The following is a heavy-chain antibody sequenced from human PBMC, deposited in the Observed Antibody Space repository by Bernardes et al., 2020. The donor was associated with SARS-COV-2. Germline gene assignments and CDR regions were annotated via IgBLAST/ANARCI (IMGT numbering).Heavy chain of an antibody. Sequence: SETLSLTCAVYGGSFSGYYWSWIRQPPGKGLEWIGEINHSGSTNYNPSLKSRVTISVDTSKNQFSLKLSSVTAADTAVYYCARTTRQSNVVPATIAFDYWGQGTLVTVSS. V-gene: IGHV4-34*01. CDR3: ARTTRQSNVVPATIAFDY. CDR1: GGSFSGYY. J-gene: IGHJ4*02. CDR2: INHSGST. D-gene: IGHD2-2*01.